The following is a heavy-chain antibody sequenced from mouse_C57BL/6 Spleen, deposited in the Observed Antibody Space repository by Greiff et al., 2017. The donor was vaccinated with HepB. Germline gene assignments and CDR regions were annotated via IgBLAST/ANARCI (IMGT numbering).Heavy chain of an antibody. CDR1: GYTFTDYE. CDR3: TRRSDGYYEYFDV. Sequence: VHLVESGAELVRPGASVTLSCKASGYTFTDYEMHWVKQTPVHGLEWIGAIDPETGGTAYNQKFKGKAILTADKSSSTAYMELRSLTSEDSAVYYCTRRSDGYYEYFDVWGTGTTVTVSS. D-gene: IGHD2-3*01. J-gene: IGHJ1*03. V-gene: IGHV1-15*01. CDR2: IDPETGGT.